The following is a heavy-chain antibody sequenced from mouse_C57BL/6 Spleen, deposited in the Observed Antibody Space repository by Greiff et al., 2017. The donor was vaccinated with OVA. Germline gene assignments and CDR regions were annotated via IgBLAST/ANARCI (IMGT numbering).Heavy chain of an antibody. Sequence: EVKLQESGPVLVKPGASVKMSCKASGYTFTDYYMNWVKQSHGKSLEWIGVINPYNGGTSYNQKFKGKATLTVDKSSSTAYMELNSLTSEDSAVYYCARSSYYGNYENFDVWGTGTTVTVSS. V-gene: IGHV1-19*01. CDR1: GYTFTDYY. CDR2: INPYNGGT. CDR3: ARSSYYGNYENFDV. D-gene: IGHD2-1*01. J-gene: IGHJ1*03.